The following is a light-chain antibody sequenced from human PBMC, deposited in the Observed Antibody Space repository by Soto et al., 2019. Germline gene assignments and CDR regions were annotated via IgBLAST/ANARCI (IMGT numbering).Light chain of an antibody. V-gene: IGKV3-15*01. CDR3: QQYDKWRT. Sequence: EIVMTQSPATLSVSPGERATLSCRASQSVSSRLAWYQQKPGQAPRLLIYDVSTSATGIPARFSGSGSETEFTLTITSLQAEDFAVYYCQQYDKWRTFGQGTKVEIK. CDR2: DVS. J-gene: IGKJ1*01. CDR1: QSVSSR.